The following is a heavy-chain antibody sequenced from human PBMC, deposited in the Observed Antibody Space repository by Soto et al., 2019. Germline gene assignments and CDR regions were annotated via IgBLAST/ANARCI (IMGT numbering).Heavy chain of an antibody. V-gene: IGHV3-53*02. CDR3: ARDRGVSPPNYYYYGMDV. CDR1: GFTVSSNY. J-gene: IGHJ6*02. Sequence: EVQLVETGGGLIQPGGSLRLSCAASGFTVSSNYMSWVRQAPGKGLEWVSVIYSGGSTYYADSVKGRFTISRDNSKNTLCLRMNSLRAEDTAVYYCARDRGVSPPNYYYYGMDVWGQGTTVTVSS. D-gene: IGHD3-10*01. CDR2: IYSGGST.